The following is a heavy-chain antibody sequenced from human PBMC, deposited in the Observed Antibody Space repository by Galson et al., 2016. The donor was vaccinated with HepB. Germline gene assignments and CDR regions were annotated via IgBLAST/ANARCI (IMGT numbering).Heavy chain of an antibody. CDR3: AGEGTGSSSFIYYYYGMDV. Sequence: SLRLSCAASGFTLSSYSMNWVRQTPGKGLGWVSYITSRSTAIYYADSVKGRFTISRDNARNSLYLQMNSLRAEDTAVYYCAGEGTGSSSFIYYYYGMDVWGQGTTVTVSS. D-gene: IGHD6-13*01. CDR1: GFTLSSYS. J-gene: IGHJ6*02. V-gene: IGHV3-48*04. CDR2: ITSRSTAI.